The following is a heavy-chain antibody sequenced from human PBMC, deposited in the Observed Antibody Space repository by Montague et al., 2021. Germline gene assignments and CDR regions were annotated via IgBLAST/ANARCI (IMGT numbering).Heavy chain of an antibody. CDR1: GGSLSGYY. CDR3: ARGLFGTVNGQYSGGWYYFDK. CDR2: INHSGSA. V-gene: IGHV4-34*01. D-gene: IGHD6-19*01. J-gene: IGHJ4*02. Sequence: SETLSLTCGLSGGSLSGYYWAWIRQTPGKGLEWIGNINHSGSAKYNPSLKNRVSISVGTSNNQFFLDLTSVTAADTAMYFCARGLFGTVNGQYSGGWYYFDKWGQGTMVTGSS.